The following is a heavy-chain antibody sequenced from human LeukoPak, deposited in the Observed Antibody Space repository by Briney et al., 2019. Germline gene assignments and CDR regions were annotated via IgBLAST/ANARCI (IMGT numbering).Heavy chain of an antibody. D-gene: IGHD1-26*01. V-gene: IGHV3-23*01. CDR2: ISGSGGST. Sequence: GGSLRLSYAASGFTFSSYSMNWVRQAPGKGLEWVSAISGSGGSTYYADSVKGRFTISRDNAKNTLYLQMNSLRAEDTAVYYCARDRSQVVDYWGQGTLVTVSS. CDR1: GFTFSSYS. CDR3: ARDRSQVVDY. J-gene: IGHJ4*02.